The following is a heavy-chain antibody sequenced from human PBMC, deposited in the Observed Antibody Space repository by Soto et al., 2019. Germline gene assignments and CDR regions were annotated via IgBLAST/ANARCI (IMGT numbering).Heavy chain of an antibody. CDR3: TRSAISPSAGLIGPFDY. CDR1: GYTFTAYA. D-gene: IGHD3-16*02. CDR2: INAGNGNT. Sequence: QVQLVQSGAEEKKPGASVKISCKASGYTFTAYAMHRVRQAPGQRRERRGWINAGNGNTKYTQKFQGRVTINTETSANTAYMDFSSLTSENTAIYYCTRSAISPSAGLIGPFDYWDKGKLVTVAS. J-gene: IGHJ4*02. V-gene: IGHV1-3*05.